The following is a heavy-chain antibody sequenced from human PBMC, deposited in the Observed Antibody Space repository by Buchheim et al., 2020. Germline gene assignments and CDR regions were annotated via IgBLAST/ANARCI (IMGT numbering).Heavy chain of an antibody. J-gene: IGHJ6*02. CDR1: GGTFSSYA. CDR2: IIPIFGTA. D-gene: IGHD2-15*01. Sequence: QVQLVQSGAEVKKPGSSVKVSCKASGGTFSSYAISWVRQAPGQGLEWMGGIIPIFGTANYAQKFQGRVTITADASTSTAYMELSSRRSEDTAVYYCARVGCSGGSCYSGAYYYYGMDVWGQGTT. CDR3: ARVGCSGGSCYSGAYYYYGMDV. V-gene: IGHV1-69*01.